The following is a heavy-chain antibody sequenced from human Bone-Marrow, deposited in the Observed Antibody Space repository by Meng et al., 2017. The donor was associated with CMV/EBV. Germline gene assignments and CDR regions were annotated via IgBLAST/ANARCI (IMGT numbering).Heavy chain of an antibody. CDR2: IKQDGSEK. D-gene: IGHD3-22*01. CDR3: ASTMIPS. J-gene: IGHJ5*02. CDR1: GFTFRSYW. V-gene: IGHV3-7*01. Sequence: GESLKISCAASGFTFRSYWMSWVRQAPGKGLEWVANIKQDGSEKNYVDSAKGRFTISRDNAKNALYLQMNSLRAEDTAVYYCASTMIPSWGQGTLVTVSS.